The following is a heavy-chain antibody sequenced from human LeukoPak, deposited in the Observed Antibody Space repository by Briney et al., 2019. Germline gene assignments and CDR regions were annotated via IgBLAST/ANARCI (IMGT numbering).Heavy chain of an antibody. Sequence: GRSLRLSCAASGFTFSSYGMHWVRQAPGKGLEWVAVIWYDGSNKYYADSVKGRFTISRDNSKNTLYLQMNSLRAEDTAVYYCARDVHSAYYYGSGSYYNRFDYWGQGTLVTVSS. V-gene: IGHV3-33*01. CDR2: IWYDGSNK. CDR1: GFTFSSYG. J-gene: IGHJ4*02. D-gene: IGHD3-10*01. CDR3: ARDVHSAYYYGSGSYYNRFDY.